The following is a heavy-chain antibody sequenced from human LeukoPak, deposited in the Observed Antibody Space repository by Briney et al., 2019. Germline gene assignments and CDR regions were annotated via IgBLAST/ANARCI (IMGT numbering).Heavy chain of an antibody. Sequence: GGSLRLSCAASGFTFSSYWMSWVRLAPGKGLEWVANIKEDGSAKFYEESVKGRFTISRDNAKKSLYLQMDSLRAEDTAVYYCATHGYSELRYFDWSTNEWGQGTLVTVSS. CDR2: IKEDGSAK. CDR1: GFTFSSYW. D-gene: IGHD3-9*01. CDR3: ATHGYSELRYFDWSTNE. V-gene: IGHV3-7*01. J-gene: IGHJ4*02.